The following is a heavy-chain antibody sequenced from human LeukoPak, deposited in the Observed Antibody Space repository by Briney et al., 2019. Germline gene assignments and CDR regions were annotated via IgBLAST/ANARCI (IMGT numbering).Heavy chain of an antibody. J-gene: IGHJ4*02. CDR2: IKQDGSEN. V-gene: IGHV3-7*01. CDR1: GFTFSSYW. CDR3: ARGYYYGSGIFDY. D-gene: IGHD3-10*01. Sequence: TGGSLRLSCAASGFTFSSYWMSWVRQAPGKGLEWVANIKQDGSENYYVDSVKGRFTISRDNAKNSLYLQMNSLRAEDTAVYYCARGYYYGSGIFDYWGQGTLVTVSS.